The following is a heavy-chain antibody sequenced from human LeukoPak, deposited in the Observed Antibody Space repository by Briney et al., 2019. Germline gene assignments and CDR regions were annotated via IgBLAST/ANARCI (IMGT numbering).Heavy chain of an antibody. D-gene: IGHD6-13*01. J-gene: IGHJ4*02. Sequence: GGSLRLSCSASGFIFNTFGMNWVRQAPGKGLEWVSSITGTTTYTYYADSVKGRFTISRDNAKNSLFLQMNSLRAEDTAVYYCARGTRSIAAAGLDYWGQGTLVTVSS. CDR3: ARGTRSIAAAGLDY. CDR2: ITGTTTYT. V-gene: IGHV3-21*01. CDR1: GFIFNTFG.